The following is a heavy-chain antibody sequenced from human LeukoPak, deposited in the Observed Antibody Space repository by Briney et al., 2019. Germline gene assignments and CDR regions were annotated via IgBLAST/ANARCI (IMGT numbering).Heavy chain of an antibody. V-gene: IGHV3-7*01. Sequence: HAGRSLRLSCAASGFTFTRHWMSWVRQAPGKGLEWVANVNQDGSVKHYVDSVKGRFTISRDNAKNSLYLQMNSLRAEDTAVYYCASPRYSSGWWGGGYFDYWGQGTLVTVSS. CDR1: GFTFTRHW. D-gene: IGHD6-19*01. CDR3: ASPRYSSGWWGGGYFDY. CDR2: VNQDGSVK. J-gene: IGHJ4*02.